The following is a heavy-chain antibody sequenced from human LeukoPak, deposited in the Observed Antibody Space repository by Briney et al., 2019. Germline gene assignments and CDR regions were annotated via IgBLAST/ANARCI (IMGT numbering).Heavy chain of an antibody. D-gene: IGHD1-1*01. CDR2: ISYDGSNK. CDR3: ARGPPGTTGTTRAFDY. Sequence: GGSLRLSCAASGFTFSSYAMHWVRQAPGKGLEWVAVISYDGSNKYYADSVKGRFTISRDNSKNTLYLQMNSLRAEDTAVYYCARGPPGTTGTTRAFDYWGQGTLVTVSS. J-gene: IGHJ4*02. V-gene: IGHV3-30*04. CDR1: GFTFSSYA.